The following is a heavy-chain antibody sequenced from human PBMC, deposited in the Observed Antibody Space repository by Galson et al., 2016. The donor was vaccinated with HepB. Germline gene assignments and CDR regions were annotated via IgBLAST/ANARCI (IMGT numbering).Heavy chain of an antibody. CDR2: INSDGTIS. D-gene: IGHD2-15*01. CDR1: GFAFSSHW. J-gene: IGHJ5*02. Sequence: SLRLSCAASGFAFSSHWMHWVRQDLGKGLVWVSRINSDGTISNYADSVKGRFTISRDNAKNTLYLQMNSLRAEDTAVYFWVRDHSVVATTAYNWFDPWGRGTLVTVSS. V-gene: IGHV3-74*01. CDR3: VRDHSVVATTAYNWFDP.